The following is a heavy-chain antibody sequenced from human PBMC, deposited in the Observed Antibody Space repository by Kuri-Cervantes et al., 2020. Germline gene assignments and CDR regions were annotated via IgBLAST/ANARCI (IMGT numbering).Heavy chain of an antibody. J-gene: IGHJ4*02. D-gene: IGHD5-12*01. CDR2: ISFDGSTQ. Sequence: GGSLRLSCAASGFTFSSYGMHWVRQAPGKGLEWVAVISFDGSTQYYADSVKGRFAISRDTSKNTLFLHLNSLRPEDTALYYCAREKGFTSGYDYWGQGTLVTVSS. CDR1: GFTFSSYG. CDR3: AREKGFTSGYDY. V-gene: IGHV3-30*19.